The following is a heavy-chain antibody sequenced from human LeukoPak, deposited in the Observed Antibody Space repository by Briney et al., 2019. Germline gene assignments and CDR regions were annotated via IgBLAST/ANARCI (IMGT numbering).Heavy chain of an antibody. CDR3: AREEREYCGGDCNDAFDI. Sequence: SVKVSCKASGNTFSSYYMHWVRQAPRQGLEWMGGIIPIFGTANYAQKFQGRVTITADESTSTAYMELSSLRSEDTAVYYCAREEREYCGGDCNDAFDIWGQGTMVTVSS. CDR2: IIPIFGTA. J-gene: IGHJ3*02. CDR1: GNTFSSYY. V-gene: IGHV1-69*13. D-gene: IGHD2-21*02.